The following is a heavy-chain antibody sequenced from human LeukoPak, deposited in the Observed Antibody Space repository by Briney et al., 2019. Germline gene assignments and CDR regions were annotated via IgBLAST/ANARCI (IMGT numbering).Heavy chain of an antibody. J-gene: IGHJ4*02. D-gene: IGHD4-23*01. CDR3: AYGGNSRSFDY. V-gene: IGHV3-21*01. Sequence: PGGSLRLSCAASGFTVGSNYMSWVRQAPGKGLEWVSSISSSSSYMYYADSVKGRFTISRDNAKNSLYLQMNSLRAEDTAVYYCAYGGNSRSFDYWGQGTLVTVSS. CDR1: GFTVGSNY. CDR2: ISSSSSYM.